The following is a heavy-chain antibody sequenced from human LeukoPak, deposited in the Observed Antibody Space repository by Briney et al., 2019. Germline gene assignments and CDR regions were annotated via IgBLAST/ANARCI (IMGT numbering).Heavy chain of an antibody. Sequence: GGSLRLSCAASGFTFSSYEMNWVRQAPGKGLEWVSYISSSGSTIYYADSVKGRFTISRDNAKNSLYLQMNSLRAEDTAVYYCARASIVVVTATGFDYWGQGTLVTVSS. CDR2: ISSSGSTI. J-gene: IGHJ4*02. CDR1: GFTFSSYE. V-gene: IGHV3-48*03. CDR3: ARASIVVVTATGFDY. D-gene: IGHD2-21*02.